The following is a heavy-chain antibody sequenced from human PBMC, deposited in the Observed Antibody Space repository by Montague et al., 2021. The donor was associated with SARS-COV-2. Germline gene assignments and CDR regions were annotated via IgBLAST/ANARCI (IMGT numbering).Heavy chain of an antibody. CDR1: GYTLIELP. J-gene: IGHJ5*02. V-gene: IGHV1-24*01. D-gene: IGHD3-10*01. CDR2: FDPEDGET. CDR3: ATGSAMVRGGWFDP. Sequence: SVKVSCKVSGYTLIELPMHWVRQAPGKGLEWTGGFDPEDGETIYAQKFQGRVSMTEDTSTDTAYMELSSLRSEDTAVYYCATGSAMVRGGWFDPWGQGTLVTVSS.